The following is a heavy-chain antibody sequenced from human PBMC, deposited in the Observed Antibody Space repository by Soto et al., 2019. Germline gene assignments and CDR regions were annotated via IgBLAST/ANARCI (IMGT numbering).Heavy chain of an antibody. CDR2: IYYSGNT. J-gene: IGHJ3*02. Sequence: WTWIRQHTVTGLEWIGYIYYSGNTKYNSSIKSRVTISVDTYKNQFSLKMNSVTAADTAVYYSTRDSQRRSSGLVAFDIWGQGTIVTVSS. CDR3: TRDSQRRSSGLVAFDI. V-gene: IGHV4-31*02. D-gene: IGHD3-22*01.